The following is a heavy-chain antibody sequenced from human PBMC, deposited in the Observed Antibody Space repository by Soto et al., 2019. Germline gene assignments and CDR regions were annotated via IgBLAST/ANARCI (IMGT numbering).Heavy chain of an antibody. D-gene: IGHD3-10*01. CDR3: ANLWFGELYGFDI. J-gene: IGHJ3*02. CDR1: GYTFTSYA. V-gene: IGHV1-3*01. Sequence: ASVKVSCKASGYTFTSYAMHWVRQAPGQRLEWMGWINAGNGNTKYSQKFQGRVTITRDTSASTAYMELSSLRSEDTAVYYCANLWFGELYGFDIWGQGTMVTVSS. CDR2: INAGNGNT.